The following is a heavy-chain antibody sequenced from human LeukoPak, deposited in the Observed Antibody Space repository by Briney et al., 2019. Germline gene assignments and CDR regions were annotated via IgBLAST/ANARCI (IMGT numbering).Heavy chain of an antibody. D-gene: IGHD3-22*01. CDR1: GYTFTGYY. J-gene: IGHJ4*02. CDR2: INPNSGGT. CDR3: ASGPTSVYYYDPQDNRGGGGDGY. Sequence: ASVKVSCKASGYTFTGYYMHWVRQAPGQGLEWMGWINPNSGGTNYAQKFQGRVTMTRDTSISTAYMELSRLRSDDTAVYYCASGPTSVYYYDPQDNRGGGGDGYWGQGTLVTVSS. V-gene: IGHV1-2*02.